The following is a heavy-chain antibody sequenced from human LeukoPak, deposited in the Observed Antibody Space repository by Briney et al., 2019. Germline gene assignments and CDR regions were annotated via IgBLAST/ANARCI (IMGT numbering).Heavy chain of an antibody. CDR2: IIPIFGTA. D-gene: IGHD3-10*01. CDR3: ARGITMVRGVINLYYYYYMDV. J-gene: IGHJ6*03. V-gene: IGHV1-69*05. CDR1: GGTFSSYA. Sequence: GASVKVSCKASGGTFSSYAIGWVRQAPGQGLEWMGGIIPIFGTANYAQKFQGRVTITTDESTSTAYMELSSLRSEDTAVYYCARGITMVRGVINLYYYYYMDVWGKGTTVTVSS.